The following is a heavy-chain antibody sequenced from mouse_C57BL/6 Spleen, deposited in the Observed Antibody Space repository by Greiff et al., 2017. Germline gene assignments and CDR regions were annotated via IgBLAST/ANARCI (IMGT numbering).Heavy chain of an antibody. CDR2: INPNNGGT. CDR3: ARPRYGSSYGYFDV. Sequence: EVQLKQSGPELVKPGASVKISCKASGYTFTDYNMHWVKQSHGQGLEWIGDINPNNGGTNYNQKFKGKATLTVDKSSSTAYMELRSLTSEDTAVYYCARPRYGSSYGYFDVWGKGTTVTVSS. D-gene: IGHD1-1*01. J-gene: IGHJ1*03. V-gene: IGHV1-18*01. CDR1: GYTFTDYN.